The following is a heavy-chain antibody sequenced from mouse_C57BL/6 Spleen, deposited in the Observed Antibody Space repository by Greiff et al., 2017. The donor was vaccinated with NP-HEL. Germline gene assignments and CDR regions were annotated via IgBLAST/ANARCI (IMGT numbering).Heavy chain of an antibody. Sequence: QVQLQQPGAELVKPGASVKLSCKASGYTFTSYWMHWVKQRPGQGLEWIGMIHPNSGSTNYNEKFKSKATLTVDKSSSTAYMQLSSLTSEDSAVYYCARGGGPYGSLWFAYWGQGTLVTVSA. CDR2: IHPNSGST. V-gene: IGHV1-64*01. J-gene: IGHJ3*01. D-gene: IGHD1-1*02. CDR1: GYTFTSYW. CDR3: ARGGGPYGSLWFAY.